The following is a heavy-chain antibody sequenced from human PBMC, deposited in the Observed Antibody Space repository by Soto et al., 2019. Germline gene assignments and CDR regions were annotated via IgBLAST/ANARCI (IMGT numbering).Heavy chain of an antibody. CDR1: GYTFTSYG. CDR3: ARGYYGDYETNWFDP. V-gene: IGHV1-18*01. CDR2: ISAYNGNT. Sequence: ASVKVSCKASGYTFTSYGISLVRQTPGQGLEWMGWISAYNGNTNYAQKLQGRVTMTTDTPTSTAYMELRSLRSDDTAVYYCARGYYGDYETNWFDPWGQGTLVTVSS. D-gene: IGHD4-17*01. J-gene: IGHJ5*02.